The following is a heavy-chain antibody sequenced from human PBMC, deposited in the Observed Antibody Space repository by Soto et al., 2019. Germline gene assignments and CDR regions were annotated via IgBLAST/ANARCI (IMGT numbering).Heavy chain of an antibody. Sequence: QVQLVQSGAEVKKPGASVKVSCKASGYTFTNYGISWERQAHGQGQEWMGWISAYSGNTNYAQKVQGRVTMTTDTSTSTAYMDVRSLSSDLTAVYYCGRDHRGWYLPYFDYGGQGTLVTVST. CDR3: GRDHRGWYLPYFDY. J-gene: IGHJ4*02. CDR1: GYTFTNYG. CDR2: ISAYSGNT. D-gene: IGHD6-19*01. V-gene: IGHV1-18*01.